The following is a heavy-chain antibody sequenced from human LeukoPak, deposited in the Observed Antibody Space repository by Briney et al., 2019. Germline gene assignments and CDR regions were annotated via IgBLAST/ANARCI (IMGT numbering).Heavy chain of an antibody. Sequence: SETLSLTCTVSGCSISSSGYYWGWLRQPPGKGLEWIGSIYYSGSTYYNPSLKSRVTISVDKSKNQFSLKLSSVTAADTAVYYCARAFSGWYDYWGQGTLVTVSS. J-gene: IGHJ4*02. V-gene: IGHV4-39*01. CDR2: IYYSGST. CDR3: ARAFSGWYDY. CDR1: GCSISSSGYY. D-gene: IGHD6-19*01.